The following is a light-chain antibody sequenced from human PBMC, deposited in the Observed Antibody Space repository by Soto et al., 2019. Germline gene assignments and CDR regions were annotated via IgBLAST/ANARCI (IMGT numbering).Light chain of an antibody. J-gene: IGKJ1*01. CDR3: QEYNSYTGT. Sequence: DIQMTQSPSTLSGSVGDRVTITCRASQTISSWLAWYQQKPGKAPKLLTYKASTLKSGVPSRFSGSGSGTEFTLTISSLQPDDFGTYYCQEYNSYTGTFGPGTKVDIK. CDR2: KAS. V-gene: IGKV1-5*03. CDR1: QTISSW.